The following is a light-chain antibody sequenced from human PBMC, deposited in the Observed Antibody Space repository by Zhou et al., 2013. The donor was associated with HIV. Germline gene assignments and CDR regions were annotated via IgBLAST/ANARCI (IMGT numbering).Light chain of an antibody. CDR3: QKYDSGPRT. CDR1: QDIAHY. V-gene: IGKV1-27*01. CDR2: AAS. Sequence: DIQMAQSPASLSASVGDRVTITCRASQDIAHYLAWYQQRPGRAPKLLIYAASNLQSGVPSRFSGSGSGTDFTLTINGLQPEDAATYYCQKYDSGPRTFGQGTKLEIK. J-gene: IGKJ1*01.